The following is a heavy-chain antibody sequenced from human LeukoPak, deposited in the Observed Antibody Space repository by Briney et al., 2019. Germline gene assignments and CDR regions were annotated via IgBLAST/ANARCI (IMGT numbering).Heavy chain of an antibody. J-gene: IGHJ6*03. D-gene: IGHD2-15*01. CDR3: SRVVVGLIQNYYYYMDV. Sequence: PSETLSLTCTVSGGSISSGNYFWSWIRQPAGKGLEWIGRIYTSGTTNYNPSLKTRVTISLDTSKNQFSLNLNSVTAADTAVYHCSRVVVGLIQNYYYYMDVWGKGTTVTVSS. CDR2: IYTSGTT. CDR1: GGSISSGNYF. V-gene: IGHV4-61*02.